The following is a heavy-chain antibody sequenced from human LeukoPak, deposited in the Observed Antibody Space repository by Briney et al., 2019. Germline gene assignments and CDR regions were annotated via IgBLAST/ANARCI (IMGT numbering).Heavy chain of an antibody. CDR3: AKGGSGGYYFDY. Sequence: GRSLRLSCAAAGITFSTYGMHWVRQAPGKGLEWVAVIWYDGSNKYYADSVKGRSTISRDNSKNTLYLQMNTLRAEDTAVYYCAKGGSGGYYFDYWGQGTLVTVSS. J-gene: IGHJ4*02. V-gene: IGHV3-33*06. CDR1: GITFSTYG. D-gene: IGHD3-10*01. CDR2: IWYDGSNK.